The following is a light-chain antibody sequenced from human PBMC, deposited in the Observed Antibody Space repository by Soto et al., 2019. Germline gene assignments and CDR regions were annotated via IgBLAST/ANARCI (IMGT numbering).Light chain of an antibody. V-gene: IGLV2-8*02. CDR3: SSYAASNNLGV. CDR1: SSDVGGYNY. J-gene: IGLJ2*01. Sequence: QSALTQPPSASRSPGQSVTISCIGTSSDVGGYNYVSWYQQHPGKAPKLMIYEVSKRPSGVPDRFSGSKSGNTASLTVSGLQAEDEADYYCSSYAASNNLGVFGGGTQLTV. CDR2: EVS.